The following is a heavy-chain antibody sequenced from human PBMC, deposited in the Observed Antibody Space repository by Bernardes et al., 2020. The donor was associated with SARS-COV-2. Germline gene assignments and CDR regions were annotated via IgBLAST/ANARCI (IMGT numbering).Heavy chain of an antibody. CDR1: GVSISSSNYY. CDR2: IYSSGSS. D-gene: IGHD2-21*02. Sequence: SETLSLTCTVSGVSISSSNYYWGWIRQPPGKGLEWIGSIYSSGSSYYNPSLQSHVSRSVDTSKNQFSLRLSFVTAADTAVYYCAGSSCGIDCYIGGLRSLEYVMDVWGQGTTVTVSS. J-gene: IGHJ6*02. V-gene: IGHV4-39*01. CDR3: AGSSCGIDCYIGGLRSLEYVMDV.